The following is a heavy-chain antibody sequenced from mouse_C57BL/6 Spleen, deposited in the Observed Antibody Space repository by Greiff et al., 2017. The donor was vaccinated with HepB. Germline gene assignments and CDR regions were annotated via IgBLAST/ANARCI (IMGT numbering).Heavy chain of an antibody. J-gene: IGHJ3*01. CDR3: AWGDYYGSSSSAWFAY. Sequence: EVHLVESGGGLVKPGGSLKLSCAASGFTFSDYGMHWVRQAPEKGLEWVAYISSGSSTIYYADTVKGRFTISRDNAKNTLFLQMTSLRSEDTAMYYCAWGDYYGSSSSAWFAYWGQGTLVTVSA. V-gene: IGHV5-17*01. D-gene: IGHD1-1*01. CDR2: ISSGSSTI. CDR1: GFTFSDYG.